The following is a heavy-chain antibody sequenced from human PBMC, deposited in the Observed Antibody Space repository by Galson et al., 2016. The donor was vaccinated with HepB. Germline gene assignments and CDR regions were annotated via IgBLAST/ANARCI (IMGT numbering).Heavy chain of an antibody. V-gene: IGHV1-46*01. CDR1: GYTFSSYY. CDR2: INPSSGST. J-gene: IGHJ4*02. Sequence: SVKVSCKASGYTFSSYYMHWVRQAPGQGLEWMGIINPSSGSTYYAPKFQVRVTLPTDTSTSTVYMDLSSLRSADTAVYYCARDHPPLNDYGSGSYSPPWFLFGSWGQGTLVTVSS. CDR3: ARDHPPLNDYGSGSYSPPWFLFGS. D-gene: IGHD3-16*01.